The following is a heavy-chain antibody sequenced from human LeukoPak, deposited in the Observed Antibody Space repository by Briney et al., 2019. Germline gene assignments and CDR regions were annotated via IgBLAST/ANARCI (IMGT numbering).Heavy chain of an antibody. CDR1: GYTFTSYG. J-gene: IGHJ4*02. V-gene: IGHV1-18*01. CDR2: ISAYNGNT. CDR3: ARGPTLLWFGELQNSFDY. D-gene: IGHD3-10*01. Sequence: GASVKVSCKASGYTFTSYGISWVRQAPGQGLKWMGWISAYNGNTNYAQKLQGRVTMTTDTSTSTAYMELRSLRSDDTAVYYCARGPTLLWFGELQNSFDYWGQGTLVTVSS.